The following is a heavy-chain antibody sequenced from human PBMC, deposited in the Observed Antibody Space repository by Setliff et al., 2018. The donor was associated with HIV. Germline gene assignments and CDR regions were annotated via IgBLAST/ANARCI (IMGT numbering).Heavy chain of an antibody. V-gene: IGHV4-34*01. J-gene: IGHJ6*02. Sequence: PSETLSLTCAVYGGSLSGFYWTFIRQSPGKGLEWIGEVTHSGSTTYDPSLKSRVTISVDRSKNQFSLKLSSVTAADTAVYYCARRGDFFYYAMDVWGQGTTVTVSS. CDR1: GGSLSGFY. CDR3: ARRGDFFYYAMDV. CDR2: VTHSGST.